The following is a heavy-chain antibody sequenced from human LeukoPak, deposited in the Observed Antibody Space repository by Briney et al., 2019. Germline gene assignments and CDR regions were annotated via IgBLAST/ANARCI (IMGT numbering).Heavy chain of an antibody. D-gene: IGHD4-17*01. Sequence: PGESLRLSCAASGFTFSSYSMNWVRQAPGKGLEWVSYISSSSGGIYYADSVKGRSTISRDNAKNSLYLQMNSLRDEDTAVYYCARDRGTGDYGDYFDYWGQGTLVTVSS. J-gene: IGHJ4*02. V-gene: IGHV3-48*02. CDR3: ARDRGTGDYGDYFDY. CDR1: GFTFSSYS. CDR2: ISSSSGGI.